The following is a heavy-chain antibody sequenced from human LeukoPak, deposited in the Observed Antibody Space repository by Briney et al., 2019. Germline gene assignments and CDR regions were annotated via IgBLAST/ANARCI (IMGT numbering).Heavy chain of an antibody. D-gene: IGHD1-7*01. CDR3: ARVRGRVELLFYFDY. CDR1: GFTFSSYA. J-gene: IGHJ4*02. Sequence: PGGSLRLSCAASGFTFSSYAMSWVRQAPGKGLEWVSYISSSGSTIYYADSVKGRFTISRDNAKNSLYLQMNSLRAEDTAVYYCARVRGRVELLFYFDYWGQGTLVTVSS. V-gene: IGHV3-48*04. CDR2: ISSSGSTI.